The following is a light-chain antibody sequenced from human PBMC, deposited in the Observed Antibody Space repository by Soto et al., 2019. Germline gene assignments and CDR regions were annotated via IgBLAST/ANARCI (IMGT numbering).Light chain of an antibody. CDR1: QGINND. Sequence: DIQMTQSPSSLSASVGDRVAITCQASQGINNDLNWYQHKLEKAPKLLIYGASTLETGVPSRFSGSGSGTEFTFTISSLQPEDIGTYYCQQYGDLPFTFGPGTKVAIK. CDR2: GAS. V-gene: IGKV1-33*01. CDR3: QQYGDLPFT. J-gene: IGKJ3*01.